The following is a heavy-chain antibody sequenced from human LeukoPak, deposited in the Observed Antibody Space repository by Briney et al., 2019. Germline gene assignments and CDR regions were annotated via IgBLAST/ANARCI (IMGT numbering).Heavy chain of an antibody. CDR2: IYYRGNS. D-gene: IGHD3-22*01. CDR1: GGSISSSTYY. CDR3: AKDHYDSSGYPFDY. V-gene: IGHV4-39*07. J-gene: IGHJ4*02. Sequence: SETLSLTCTVSGGSISSSTYYWGWIRQPPGKGLEWIGSIYYRGNSYYNPSLKSRVTISVDTSKNHFSLKLRSVTAADTAVYYCAKDHYDSSGYPFDYWGQGTLVTVSS.